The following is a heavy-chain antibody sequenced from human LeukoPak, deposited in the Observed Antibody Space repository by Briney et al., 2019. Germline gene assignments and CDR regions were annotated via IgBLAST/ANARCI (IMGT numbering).Heavy chain of an antibody. CDR2: IIPILGIA. V-gene: IGHV1-69*04. Sequence: ASVKVSCKASGGTFSSYAISWVRQAPGQGLEWMGRIIPILGIANYAQKFQGRVTMTEDTSTDTAYMELSSLRSEDTAVYYCATDPGIAVVNYWGQGTLVTVSS. J-gene: IGHJ4*02. CDR3: ATDPGIAVVNY. CDR1: GGTFSSYA. D-gene: IGHD6-19*01.